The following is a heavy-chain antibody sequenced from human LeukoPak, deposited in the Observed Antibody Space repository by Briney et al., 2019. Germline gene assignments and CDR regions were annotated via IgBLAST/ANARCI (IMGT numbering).Heavy chain of an antibody. D-gene: IGHD2-21*01. J-gene: IGHJ4*02. CDR3: VTGGDFYYAH. V-gene: IGHV3-30*01. CDR1: GFSFTAYA. CDR2: APHEGGDN. Sequence: GGSLRLSCVASGFSFTAYAMHWVRQAPGKGLEWVAVAPHEGGDNYYADSVKGRFTISRDNGKNSLYLQMNSLRTEDTAVYFCVTGGDFYYAHWGRGTLVTVSS.